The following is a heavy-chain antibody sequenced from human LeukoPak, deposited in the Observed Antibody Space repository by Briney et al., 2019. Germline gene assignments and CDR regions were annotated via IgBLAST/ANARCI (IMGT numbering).Heavy chain of an antibody. V-gene: IGHV3-30*04. CDR2: ISYDGSNK. Sequence: PGGSLRLSCAASGFTFSSYAMHWVRQAPGKGLEWVAVISYDGSNKYYADSVKGRLTISRDNPKNTLYLQMNSLRAEDTAVYYCAREETTVTTLDAFDIWGQGTMVTVSS. J-gene: IGHJ3*02. D-gene: IGHD4-17*01. CDR1: GFTFSSYA. CDR3: AREETTVTTLDAFDI.